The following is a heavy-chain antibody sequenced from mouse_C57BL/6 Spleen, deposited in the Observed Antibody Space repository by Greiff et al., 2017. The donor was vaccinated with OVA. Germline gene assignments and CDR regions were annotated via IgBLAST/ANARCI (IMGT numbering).Heavy chain of an antibody. CDR3: ARDGDGNYFAY. CDR2: ISDGGSYT. J-gene: IGHJ3*01. CDR1: GFTFSSYA. D-gene: IGHD2-1*01. V-gene: IGHV5-4*01. Sequence: EVQLVESGGGLVKPGGSLKLPCAASGFTFSSYAMSWVRQTPEKRLEWVATISDGGSYTSYPDNVKGRFTISRDNAKNNLYLQMSHLKSEDTAMYYCARDGDGNYFAYWGQGTLVTVSA.